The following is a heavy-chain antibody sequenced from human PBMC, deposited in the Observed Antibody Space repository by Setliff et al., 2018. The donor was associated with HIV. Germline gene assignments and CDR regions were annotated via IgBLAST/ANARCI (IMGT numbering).Heavy chain of an antibody. CDR3: GVVSNWFDP. Sequence: PSETLSLTCTVSGGSISSYYWSWIRQPPGKGLEWIGYSYYRGSTNYNPSLKSSLYLQMNSLRAEDTAVYYCARVLLRTNAVYGVVSNWFDPWGQGALVTVSS. CDR2: SYYRGST. CDR1: GGSISSYY. J-gene: IGHJ5*02. D-gene: IGHD2-8*01. V-gene: IGHV4-59*01.